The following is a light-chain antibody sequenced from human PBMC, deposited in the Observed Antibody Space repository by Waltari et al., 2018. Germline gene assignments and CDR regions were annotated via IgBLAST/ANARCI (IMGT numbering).Light chain of an antibody. J-gene: IGLJ2*01. V-gene: IGLV1-44*01. Sequence: QSVLTQPPSASGTPGQRVTISCSGRSSNIGSNAVTWYHQSPGAAPKLLIYTNDPRPSGVPDRFSGSKSGTSASLASSGLQSEDEADYYCAAWDDSLNGVIFGGGTKLTVL. CDR3: AAWDDSLNGVI. CDR1: SSNIGSNA. CDR2: TND.